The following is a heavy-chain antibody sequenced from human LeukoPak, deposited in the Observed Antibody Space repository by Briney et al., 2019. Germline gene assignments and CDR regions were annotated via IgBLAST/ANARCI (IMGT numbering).Heavy chain of an antibody. CDR1: GGSISSHY. CDR3: ARDILESGDY. J-gene: IGHJ4*02. D-gene: IGHD1-1*01. V-gene: IGHV4-59*11. CDR2: IYYSGST. Sequence: PSETLSLTCTVSGGSISSHYWSCLRQPPGKGLEWIGYIYYSGSTNYNPSLKSRVTISVDTSKNQFSLKLSSVTAADTAVYYCARDILESGDYWGQGTLVTVSS.